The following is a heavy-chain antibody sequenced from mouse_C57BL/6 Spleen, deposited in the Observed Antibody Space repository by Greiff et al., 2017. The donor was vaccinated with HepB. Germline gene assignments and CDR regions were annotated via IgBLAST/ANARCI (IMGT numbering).Heavy chain of an antibody. Sequence: VQLQQPGAELVRPGSSVKLSCKASGYTFTSYWMHWVKQRPIQGLEWIGNIDPSDSETHYNQKFKDKATLTVDKSSSTAYMQLSSLTSEDSAVYYCVRESTMITTVYYYAMDYRGQGTSVTVSS. CDR1: GYTFTSYW. CDR3: VRESTMITTVYYYAMDY. J-gene: IGHJ4*01. V-gene: IGHV1-52*01. D-gene: IGHD2-4*01. CDR2: IDPSDSET.